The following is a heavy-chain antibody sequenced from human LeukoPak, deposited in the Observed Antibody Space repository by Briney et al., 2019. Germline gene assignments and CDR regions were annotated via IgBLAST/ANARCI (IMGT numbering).Heavy chain of an antibody. V-gene: IGHV3-64D*06. CDR2: ISSNGGST. CDR3: LSSQLKFETYGGDY. D-gene: IGHD2-2*01. J-gene: IGHJ4*02. Sequence: GGSLRLSCSASGFTFSSYAMHWVRQAPGKGLEYVSAISSNGGSTYYADSVKGRFTISRDNSKNTLYLQMSSRRAEDTAVYCGLSSQLKFETYGGDYWGQGTLVTVSS. CDR1: GFTFSSYA.